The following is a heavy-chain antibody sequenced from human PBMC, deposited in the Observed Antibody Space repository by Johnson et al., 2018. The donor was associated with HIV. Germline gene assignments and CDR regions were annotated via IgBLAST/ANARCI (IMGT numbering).Heavy chain of an antibody. CDR1: GFTFSNAW. CDR2: IKSKTDGGTI. J-gene: IGHJ3*02. V-gene: IGHV3-15*01. Sequence: MQLVESGGDLVEPGESLRLSCVASGFTFSNAWMHWVRQAPGKGLEWVGRIKSKTDGGTIDYAAPVKGRFTISRDDSKNTLYLQLNSLKTEDTALYYCNTDRVDGGGSYYKACEIGGQGTMVSVSS. CDR3: NTDRVDGGGSYYKACEI. D-gene: IGHD1-26*01.